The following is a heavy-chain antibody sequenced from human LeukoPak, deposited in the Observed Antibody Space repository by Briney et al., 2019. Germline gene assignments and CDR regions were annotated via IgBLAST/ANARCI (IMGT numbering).Heavy chain of an antibody. Sequence: SVKVSCKASGGTFSSYAISWVRQAPGQGLEWMGGIIPIFGTANYAQKFQGRVTITADKSTSTAYMELSSLRSEDTAVYYCARGYCSGGSCHDHYYYYYMDVWGKGTTVTVSS. V-gene: IGHV1-69*06. CDR3: ARGYCSGGSCHDHYYYYYMDV. CDR2: IIPIFGTA. D-gene: IGHD2-15*01. CDR1: GGTFSSYA. J-gene: IGHJ6*03.